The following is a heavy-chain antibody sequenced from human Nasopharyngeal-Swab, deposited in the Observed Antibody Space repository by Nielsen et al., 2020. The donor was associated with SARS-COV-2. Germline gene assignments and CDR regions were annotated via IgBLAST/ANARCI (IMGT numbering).Heavy chain of an antibody. CDR2: MYHRGRS. V-gene: IGHV4-30-2*01. CDR3: ARGVDTAMVKDYYGMDV. J-gene: IGHJ6*02. Sequence: AWLGWMYHRGRSYYNPCPKGRVTIPVDRSKNQFSLKLRSVTAADTAVYYCARGVDTAMVKDYYGMDVWGQGTTVTRLL. D-gene: IGHD5-18*01.